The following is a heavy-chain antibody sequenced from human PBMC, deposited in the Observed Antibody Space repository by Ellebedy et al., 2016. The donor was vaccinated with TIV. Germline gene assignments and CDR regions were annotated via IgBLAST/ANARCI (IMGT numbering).Heavy chain of an antibody. Sequence: ASVKVSXXASGYTFSKYYIHWVRQAPGQGLEWMGCINPNSGDTDYAPKFQGRVTVTRDTSIGTAYMDLSRLRSDDTAVYYCARDPNPGSGGWSSFFDSWGQGTLVTVSS. V-gene: IGHV1-2*02. J-gene: IGHJ4*02. CDR1: GYTFSKYY. D-gene: IGHD6-19*01. CDR2: INPNSGDT. CDR3: ARDPNPGSGGWSSFFDS.